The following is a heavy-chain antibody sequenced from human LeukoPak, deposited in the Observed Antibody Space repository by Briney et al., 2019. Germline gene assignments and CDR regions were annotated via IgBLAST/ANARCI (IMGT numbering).Heavy chain of an antibody. D-gene: IGHD3-10*01. Sequence: GGSLRLSCAASGFTFSSYAMSWVRQAPGKGLEWVSAIGGSGVSTYYADSVKGRFTISRDNSKNTLYLQMNSLRAEDTAVYYCAKWGGSGSYSLFDYWGQGTLVTVSS. V-gene: IGHV3-23*01. CDR2: IGGSGVST. CDR1: GFTFSSYA. J-gene: IGHJ4*02. CDR3: AKWGGSGSYSLFDY.